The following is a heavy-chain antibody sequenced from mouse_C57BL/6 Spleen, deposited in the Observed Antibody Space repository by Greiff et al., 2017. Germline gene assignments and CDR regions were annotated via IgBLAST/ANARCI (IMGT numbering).Heavy chain of an antibody. V-gene: IGHV1-43*01. CDR3: ARGDYYAMDY. J-gene: IGHJ4*01. Sequence: VQLQQSGPGLVKPGASVKISCKASGYSFTGYYMHWVKQSSEKSLEWIGEINPSTGGTSYNQKFKGKATLTVDKSSSTAYMQLKSLTSEDSAVYYCARGDYYAMDYWGQGTSVTVSS. CDR2: INPSTGGT. CDR1: GYSFTGYY.